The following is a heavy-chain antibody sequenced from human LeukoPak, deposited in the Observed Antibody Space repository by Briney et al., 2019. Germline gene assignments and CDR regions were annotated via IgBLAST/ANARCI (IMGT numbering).Heavy chain of an antibody. J-gene: IGHJ4*02. CDR2: ITSSGDGT. Sequence: GGSLRLSCAAPGFTFSRYAMTWVRQAPGKGLEWVSSITSSGDGTEHADSVKGRFTISRDDTKNTLFLQMNGLRAEDTAVYYCAKRTDYSNNWYSFDYWGQGTLVTVSS. CDR3: AKRTDYSNNWYSFDY. CDR1: GFTFSRYA. V-gene: IGHV3-23*01. D-gene: IGHD6-13*01.